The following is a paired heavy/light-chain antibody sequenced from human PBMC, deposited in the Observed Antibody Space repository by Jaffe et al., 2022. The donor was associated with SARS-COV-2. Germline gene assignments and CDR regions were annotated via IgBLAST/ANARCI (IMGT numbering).Light chain of an antibody. J-gene: IGKJ2*01. CDR3: QQYNNWPLYT. Sequence: EIVMTQSPATLSVSPGERATLSCRASQSVSSNLAWYQQKPGQAPRLLIYGASTRATGIPARFSGSGSGTEFTLTISSLQSEDFAVYYCQQYNNWPLYTFGQGTKLEIK. CDR2: GAS. V-gene: IGKV3-15*01. CDR1: QSVSSN.
Heavy chain of an antibody. J-gene: IGHJ6*02. V-gene: IGHV1-46*01. CDR1: GYTFTSYY. CDR2: INPSGGST. CDR3: ARDQVMITFGEEPPHVYGMDV. D-gene: IGHD3-16*01. Sequence: QVQLVQSGAEVKKPGASVKVSCKASGYTFTSYYMHWVRQAPGQGLEWMGIINPSGGSTSYAQKFQGRVTMTRDTSTSTVYMELSSLRSEDTAVYYCARDQVMITFGEEPPHVYGMDVWGQGTTVTVSS.